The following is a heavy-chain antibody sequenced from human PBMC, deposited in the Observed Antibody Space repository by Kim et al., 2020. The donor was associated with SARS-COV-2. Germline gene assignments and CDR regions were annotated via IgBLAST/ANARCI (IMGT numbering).Heavy chain of an antibody. Sequence: GGSLRLSCAASGFTFSSYAMSWVRQAPGKGLEWVSAISGSGGSTYYADSVKGRFTISRDNSKNTLYLQMNSLRAEDTAVYYCAKEASITIFGVVTRWAGMDVWGQGTTVTLSS. CDR2: ISGSGGST. D-gene: IGHD3-3*01. CDR3: AKEASITIFGVVTRWAGMDV. CDR1: GFTFSSYA. J-gene: IGHJ6*02. V-gene: IGHV3-23*01.